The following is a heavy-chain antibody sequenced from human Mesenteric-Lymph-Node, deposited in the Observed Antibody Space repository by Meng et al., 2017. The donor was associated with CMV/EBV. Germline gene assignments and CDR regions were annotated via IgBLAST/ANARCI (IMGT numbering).Heavy chain of an antibody. D-gene: IGHD6-19*01. CDR2: ISSSGSTI. CDR3: ARVGYSSGWRSYYYYGMDV. V-gene: IGHV3-48*03. J-gene: IGHJ6*02. CDR1: GFTFSSYE. Sequence: GGSLRLSCAASGFTFSSYEMNWVRQAPGKGLEWVSYISSSGSTIYYADSVKGRFTISRDNAKNSLYLQMNSLRAEDTALYYCARVGYSSGWRSYYYYGMDVWGQGTTVTVSS.